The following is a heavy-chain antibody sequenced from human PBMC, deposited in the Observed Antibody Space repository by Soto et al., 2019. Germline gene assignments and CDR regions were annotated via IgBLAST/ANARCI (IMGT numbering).Heavy chain of an antibody. CDR2: ITGSGSTI. V-gene: IGHV3-11*01. Sequence: QVQLVESGGGLVKPGGSLRLSCAASGFTFSDYDMSWIRQAPGKGLEWVSCITGSGSTIYYADSVKGRFTISRDNAKNSLFLQMNSLRVEDTAVYSCPSTHYYYHYMDVWGKGTTVTVSS. CDR3: PSTHYYYHYMDV. CDR1: GFTFSDYD. J-gene: IGHJ6*03.